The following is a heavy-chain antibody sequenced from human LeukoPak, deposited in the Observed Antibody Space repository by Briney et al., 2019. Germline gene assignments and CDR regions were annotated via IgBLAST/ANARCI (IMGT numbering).Heavy chain of an antibody. V-gene: IGHV1-2*02. Sequence: GASVKVSCKASGYTFTGYYMHWVRQAPGQGLEWMGWINPNSGGTNYAQKFQGRVTMTRDTSISTAYMELSRLRSDDTAVYYCARGSYSTMVPAFYYYGMDVWGQGTTVAVSS. CDR2: INPNSGGT. D-gene: IGHD2-15*01. CDR1: GYTFTGYY. CDR3: ARGSYSTMVPAFYYYGMDV. J-gene: IGHJ6*02.